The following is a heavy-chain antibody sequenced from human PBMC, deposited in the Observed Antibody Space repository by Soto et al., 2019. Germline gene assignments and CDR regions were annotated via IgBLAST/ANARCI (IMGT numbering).Heavy chain of an antibody. Sequence: SQTLSLTCAISGDSVSANSVAWNWIRQSPSRGLEWLGRTYYRSKWYIDYGVSVKSRITINPDTSKNQFSLQLNSVTPEDTAVYYCAREIGGMDVWGLGTTVTVS. J-gene: IGHJ6*02. CDR2: TYYRSKWYI. D-gene: IGHD3-22*01. CDR3: AREIGGMDV. CDR1: GDSVSANSVA. V-gene: IGHV6-1*01.